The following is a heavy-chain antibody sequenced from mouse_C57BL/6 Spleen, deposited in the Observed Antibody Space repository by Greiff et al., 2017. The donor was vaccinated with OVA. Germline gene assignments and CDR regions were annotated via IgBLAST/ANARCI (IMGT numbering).Heavy chain of an antibody. D-gene: IGHD3-2*02. CDR1: GYAFSSYW. Sequence: QVTLKESGAELVKPGASVKISCKASGYAFSSYWMNWVKQRPGKGLEWIGQIYPGDGDTNYNGKFKGKATLTADKSSSTAYMQLSSLTSEDSAVYFCASRTAQATFAYWGQGTLVTVSA. CDR2: IYPGDGDT. CDR3: ASRTAQATFAY. V-gene: IGHV1-80*01. J-gene: IGHJ3*01.